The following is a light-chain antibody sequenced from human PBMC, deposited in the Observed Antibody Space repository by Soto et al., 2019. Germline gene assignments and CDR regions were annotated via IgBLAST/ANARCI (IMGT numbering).Light chain of an antibody. CDR3: QSYDSSLGGGV. CDR2: GNN. CDR1: SSNIGAGHD. V-gene: IGLV1-40*01. Sequence: QSVLTQPPSVSGAPGQRLTISCTGSSSNIGAGHDVHWYQQLPGTAPKLVIFGNNNRPSGVPDRFSGSKSGVSASLAISGLLAEDEADYYCQSYDSSLGGGVFGTGTKVTAL. J-gene: IGLJ1*01.